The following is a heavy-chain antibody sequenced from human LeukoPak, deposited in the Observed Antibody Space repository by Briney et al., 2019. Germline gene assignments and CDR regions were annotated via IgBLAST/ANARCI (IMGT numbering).Heavy chain of an antibody. J-gene: IGHJ4*02. V-gene: IGHV1-2*02. CDR3: VMNLIGYYDILTGPDY. CDR1: GYTFTGYY. CDR2: INPNSGVT. Sequence: ASVKVSCKASGYTFTGYYMHWVRQAPGQALEWMGWINPNSGVTNYAQKFQGRVTMTRDTSISTAYMELSRLRSDDTAVYYCVMNLIGYYDILTGPDYWGQGTLVTVSS. D-gene: IGHD3-9*01.